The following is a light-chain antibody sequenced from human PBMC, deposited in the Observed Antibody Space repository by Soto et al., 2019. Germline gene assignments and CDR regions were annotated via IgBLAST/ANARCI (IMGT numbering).Light chain of an antibody. J-gene: IGLJ1*01. CDR2: EVT. V-gene: IGLV2-8*01. CDR3: SSYTGGNPSYV. Sequence: QSVLTQPPSASGSAGQAVTISCTGSSSDVGGYDYVSWYQQHPGKAPKLMIYEVTIRPSGVSDRFSGSKSGNTASLTVSGLQAEDEADYYCSSYTGGNPSYVFGTGTKV. CDR1: SSDVGGYDY.